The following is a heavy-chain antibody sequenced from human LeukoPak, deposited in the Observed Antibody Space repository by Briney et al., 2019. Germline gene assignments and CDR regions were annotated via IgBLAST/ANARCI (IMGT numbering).Heavy chain of an antibody. J-gene: IGHJ6*02. CDR1: GYTFTGYD. D-gene: IGHD6-6*01. V-gene: IGHV1-46*01. CDR3: AGSEYSRRWTQYSYGMDV. CDR2: INRSGGST. Sequence: ASVKVSRKAAGYTFTGYDIHWVRQPHGQGLEWVGIINRSGGSTSYGQKFQCRVTMTRGSSMSTVYMELRSLRSEDTVVYDGAGSEYSRRWTQYSYGMDVWGQGTTVTVSS.